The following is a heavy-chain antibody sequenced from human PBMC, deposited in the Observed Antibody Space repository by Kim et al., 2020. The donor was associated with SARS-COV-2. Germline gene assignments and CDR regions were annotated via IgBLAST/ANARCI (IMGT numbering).Heavy chain of an antibody. CDR2: INRSGIT. CDR3: ARGRTHSSGWPYFDS. J-gene: IGHJ4*02. CDR1: GGSFSGSF. V-gene: IGHV4-34*01. Sequence: SETLSLTCAVYGGSFSGSFWTWIRQPPGKGLEWIGEINRSGITNYNPSLKSRVIISVDTSKNLFSLMLSSLTAADTAVYYCARGRTHSSGWPYFDSWGQGSLVTVSS. D-gene: IGHD6-19*01.